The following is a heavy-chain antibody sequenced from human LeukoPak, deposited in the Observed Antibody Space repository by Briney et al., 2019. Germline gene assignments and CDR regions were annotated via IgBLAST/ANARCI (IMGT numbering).Heavy chain of an antibody. V-gene: IGHV4-59*01. CDR2: IYYSGST. D-gene: IGHD3-10*01. Sequence: SETLSLTCTVSGGSISSYYWSWIRQPPGKGLEWIGYIYYSGSTNYNPSLRSRVTISVDTSKNQFSLKLSSVTAADTAVYYCARDRLVRGVMFGFDYWGQGTLVTVSS. CDR1: GGSISSYY. J-gene: IGHJ4*02. CDR3: ARDRLVRGVMFGFDY.